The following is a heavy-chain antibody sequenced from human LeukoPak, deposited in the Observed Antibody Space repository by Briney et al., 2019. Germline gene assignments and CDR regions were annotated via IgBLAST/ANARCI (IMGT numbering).Heavy chain of an antibody. CDR2: IYYSGST. V-gene: IGHV4-59*12. J-gene: IGHJ3*02. CDR3: ARDRPETDAFDI. CDR1: GGSISSYY. Sequence: SETLSLTCTVSGGSISSYYWSWIRQPPGKGLEWIGYIYYSGSTYYNPSLKSRVTISVDTSKNQFSLKLSSVTAADTAVYYCARDRPETDAFDIWSQGTMVTVSS. D-gene: IGHD6-6*01.